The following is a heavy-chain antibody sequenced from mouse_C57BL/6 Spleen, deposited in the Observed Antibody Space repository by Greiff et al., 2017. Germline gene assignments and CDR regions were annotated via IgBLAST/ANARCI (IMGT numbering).Heavy chain of an antibody. CDR2: ISSGGDYI. J-gene: IGHJ3*01. Sequence: EVQVVESGEGLVKPGGSLKLSCAASGFTFSSYAMSWVRQTPEKRLEWVAYISSGGDYIYYADTVKGRFTISRDNARNTLYLQMSSLKSEDTAMYYCTREEANYYGSSPFAYWGQGTLVTVSA. V-gene: IGHV5-9-1*02. CDR3: TREEANYYGSSPFAY. CDR1: GFTFSSYA. D-gene: IGHD1-1*01.